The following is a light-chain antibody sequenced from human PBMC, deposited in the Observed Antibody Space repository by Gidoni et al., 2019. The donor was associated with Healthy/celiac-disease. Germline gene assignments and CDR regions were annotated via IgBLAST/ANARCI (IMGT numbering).Light chain of an antibody. CDR1: QSVSSY. CDR2: DAS. J-gene: IGKJ1*01. Sequence: EIVLTQSPATLSLSPGERATLSCRASQSVSSYLAWYQKKPGQAPRLLIYDASNRATGIPARFSGSGSGTDFTLTISSLEPEDFAVYYCQQRSNWPPPTFGQGTKVEIK. CDR3: QQRSNWPPPT. V-gene: IGKV3-11*01.